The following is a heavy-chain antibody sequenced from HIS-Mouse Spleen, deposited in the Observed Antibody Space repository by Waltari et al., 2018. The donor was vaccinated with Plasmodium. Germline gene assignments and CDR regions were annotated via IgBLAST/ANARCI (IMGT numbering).Heavy chain of an antibody. CDR1: GYTFTSYG. J-gene: IGHJ3*02. V-gene: IGHV1-18*01. D-gene: IGHD6-19*01. CDR3: ARGSAGDAFDI. Sequence: QVQLVQSGAEVKKPGASVKVSCKASGYTFTSYGISWVRQAPGQGLEWMGWNRPYKGKPNFAQKLQGRVTMTTDTSTSTAYMELRSLRSDDTAVYYCARGSAGDAFDIWGQGTMVTVSS. CDR2: NRPYKGKP.